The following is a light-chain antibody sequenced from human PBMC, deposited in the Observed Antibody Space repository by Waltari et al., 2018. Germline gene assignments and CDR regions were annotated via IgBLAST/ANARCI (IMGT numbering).Light chain of an antibody. CDR2: NNN. Sequence: QSVLTQPPSVSGTPGQRVTISCSGSNSNIGSNSVNWYQQLPGTATKLLIYNNNQGPSGVPDRFSAAKSGTSASLAITGLQSEDEADYYCAVWDDDLGGVFGGGTKLTVL. V-gene: IGLV1-44*01. CDR3: AVWDDDLGGV. J-gene: IGLJ3*02. CDR1: NSNIGSNS.